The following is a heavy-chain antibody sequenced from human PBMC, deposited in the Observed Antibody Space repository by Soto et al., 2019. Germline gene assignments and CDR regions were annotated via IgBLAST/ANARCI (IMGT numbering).Heavy chain of an antibody. Sequence: SETLSLTCTVSGGSISSSSYYWGWIRQPPGKGLEWIGSIYYSGSTYYNPSLKSRVTISVDTSKNQFSLKLSSVTAADTAVYYCAIGIAGGGDAFDIWGQGTMVTVSS. V-gene: IGHV4-39*01. D-gene: IGHD6-13*01. J-gene: IGHJ3*02. CDR1: GGSISSSSYY. CDR3: AIGIAGGGDAFDI. CDR2: IYYSGST.